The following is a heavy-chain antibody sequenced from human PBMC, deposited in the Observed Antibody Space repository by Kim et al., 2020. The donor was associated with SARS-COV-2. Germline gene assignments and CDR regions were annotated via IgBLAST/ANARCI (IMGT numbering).Heavy chain of an antibody. Sequence: SETLSLTCTVSGGSISSSSYYWGWIRQPPGKGLEWIGSIYYSGSTYYNPSLKSRVTISVDTSKNQFSLKLSSVTAADTAVYYCARDHNDYGDYVAYWGQG. CDR2: IYYSGST. CDR3: ARDHNDYGDYVAY. J-gene: IGHJ4*02. V-gene: IGHV4-39*07. CDR1: GGSISSSSYY. D-gene: IGHD4-17*01.